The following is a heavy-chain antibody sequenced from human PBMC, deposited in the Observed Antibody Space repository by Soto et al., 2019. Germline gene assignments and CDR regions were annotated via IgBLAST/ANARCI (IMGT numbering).Heavy chain of an antibody. J-gene: IGHJ6*02. CDR3: ARDSYAPQV. CDR1: GFTFSNYW. CDR2: INIDGSGT. Sequence: EEKLLESGGGSVQPGGSLRLSCAASGFTFSNYWMHWVRQAPGKGLVWVSRINIDGSGTTYADSVKGRFTISRDNAKNTVFLEMKNLRAEDTAVYYCARDSYAPQVWGQGTTVTVSS. D-gene: IGHD4-17*01. V-gene: IGHV3-74*03.